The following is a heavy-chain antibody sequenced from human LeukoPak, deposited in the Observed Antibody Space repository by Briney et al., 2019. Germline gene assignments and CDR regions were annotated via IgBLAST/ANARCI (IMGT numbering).Heavy chain of an antibody. CDR2: ISSSGSTI. CDR3: AKDWDWELLIFDY. J-gene: IGHJ4*02. V-gene: IGHV3-48*03. CDR1: GFTFSSYE. Sequence: GGSLRLSCAASGFTFSSYEMNWVRQAPGKGLEWVSYISSSGSTIYYADSVKSRFTISRDNAKNSLYLQMNSLRAEDTAIYYCAKDWDWELLIFDYWGQGTLVTVSS. D-gene: IGHD1-26*01.